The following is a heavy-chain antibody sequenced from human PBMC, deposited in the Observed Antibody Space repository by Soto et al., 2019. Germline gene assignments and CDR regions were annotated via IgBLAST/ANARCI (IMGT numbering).Heavy chain of an antibody. CDR2: ISYDGSNN. V-gene: IGHV3-30-3*01. Sequence: GGSLNLSCSASVVTFNTYGMHWFRHAPGKGLEWVALISYDGSNNYYADSVKGRFTISRDNSKNTLYLQMNSLTAEDTAVYYCARVLLELWPVDYWGQGTLVTVSS. CDR3: ARVLLELWPVDY. CDR1: VVTFNTYG. J-gene: IGHJ4*02. D-gene: IGHD1-7*01.